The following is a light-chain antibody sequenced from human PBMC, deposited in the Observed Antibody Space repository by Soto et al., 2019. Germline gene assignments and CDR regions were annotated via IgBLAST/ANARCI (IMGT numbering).Light chain of an antibody. V-gene: IGKV1-6*01. J-gene: IGKJ1*01. CDR3: LQDYNYPRT. CDR1: QGIRND. Sequence: AIQMTQSPSSLSASVGDRVTITCRASQGIRNDLGWYQQKPGTAPKLLIYGASTLQSGVPSRFSGSGSGTDFTLTISSLQPEDFATYYCLQDYNYPRTFGQGTKVEIK. CDR2: GAS.